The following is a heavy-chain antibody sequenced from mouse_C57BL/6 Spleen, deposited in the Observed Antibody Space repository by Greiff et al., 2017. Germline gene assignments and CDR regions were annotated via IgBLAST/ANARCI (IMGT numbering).Heavy chain of an antibody. Sequence: QVHVKQSGADLARPGASVKLSCTASGFTFTSYGICWVQQRTGQGLEWIGEIYHSSGNTYYTEKFKGKATLTADKSSSTAYMELRSLTSEDSAVDFCARRGIYYDYGGDYWGQGTTRTVSS. CDR3: ARRGIYYDYGGDY. V-gene: IGHV1-81*01. J-gene: IGHJ2*01. CDR2: IYHSSGNT. CDR1: GFTFTSYG. D-gene: IGHD2-4*01.